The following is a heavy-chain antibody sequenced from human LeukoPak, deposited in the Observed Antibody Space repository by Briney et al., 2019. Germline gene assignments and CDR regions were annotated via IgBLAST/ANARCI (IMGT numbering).Heavy chain of an antibody. J-gene: IGHJ3*02. V-gene: IGHV3-30*02. CDR2: LRFDGSDK. CDR3: AKDPVLVGATPDAFDI. Sequence: GGSLRLSCCTSGFTFSSYGLPLVRPAPGQGLGGGAFLRFDGSDKNYADSVKGRFSISRDNSKNTLFLQMNSLRGEDTAVYYCAKDPVLVGATPDAFDIWGQGTMVTVSS. CDR1: GFTFSSYG. D-gene: IGHD1-26*01.